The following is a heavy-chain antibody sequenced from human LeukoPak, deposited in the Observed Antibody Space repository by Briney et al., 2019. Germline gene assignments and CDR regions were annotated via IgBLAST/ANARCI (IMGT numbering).Heavy chain of an antibody. Sequence: SVKVSCKASGYTFTSYAISWVRQAPGQGLEWMGRIIPIFGTANYAQKFQGRVTITTDESTSTAYMELSSLRSEDTAVYYCARDFWDSSDYYGLFDYWGQGTLVTVSS. CDR3: ARDFWDSSDYYGLFDY. CDR1: GYTFTSYA. V-gene: IGHV1-69*05. J-gene: IGHJ4*02. D-gene: IGHD3-22*01. CDR2: IIPIFGTA.